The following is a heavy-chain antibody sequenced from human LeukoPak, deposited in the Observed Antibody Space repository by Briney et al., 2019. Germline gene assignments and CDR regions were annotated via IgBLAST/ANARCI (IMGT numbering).Heavy chain of an antibody. CDR2: IRYDGSKK. V-gene: IGHV3-30*02. D-gene: IGHD5-24*01. Sequence: GGSLRLSSAASGFIFSSYGMHWVRQAPGKGLEWVAFIRYDGSKKYYADSVKGRFTISRDNSENTLYLQMNSLRAEDTAVYYCAKSGYNRFDYWGQGTLVTVSS. J-gene: IGHJ4*02. CDR3: AKSGYNRFDY. CDR1: GFIFSSYG.